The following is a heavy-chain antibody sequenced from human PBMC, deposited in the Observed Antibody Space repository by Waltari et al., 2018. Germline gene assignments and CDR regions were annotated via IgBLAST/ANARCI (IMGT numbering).Heavy chain of an antibody. CDR2: IYSSGSN. D-gene: IGHD3-10*01. CDR1: GGSISSHF. Sequence: QVQLQESGPGLVKPSETLSLICSVSGGSISSHFSGWIRQPPGNTLEWMGNIYSSGSNNYDPTHTSRDTMSLDMSKNQFSPKLRSVSAAETAVYYCARASYGSGSSWVDPWGQGNLVTVSS. CDR3: ARASYGSGSSWVDP. J-gene: IGHJ5*02. V-gene: IGHV4-59*11.